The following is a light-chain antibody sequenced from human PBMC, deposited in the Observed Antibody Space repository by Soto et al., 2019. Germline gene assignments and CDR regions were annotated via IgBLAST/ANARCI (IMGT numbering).Light chain of an antibody. CDR1: QSVSSSY. CDR2: AAS. J-gene: IGKJ4*01. V-gene: IGKV3-20*01. Sequence: EIVLTQSPGTLSLSPGERATLSCRASQSVSSSYLAWYQQKPGQAPRLLIYAASNRATGIPDRFSGSGSGTDFTLTISRLEPEDSAVYYCQQYGSSPLTFGGGTKVEIK. CDR3: QQYGSSPLT.